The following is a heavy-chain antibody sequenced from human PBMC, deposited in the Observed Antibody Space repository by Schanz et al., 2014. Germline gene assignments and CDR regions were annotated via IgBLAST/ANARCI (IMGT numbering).Heavy chain of an antibody. Sequence: QVQLVESGGGVVQPGGSLRLSCAASGFTFNTYGMHWVRQAPGKGLEWVAFIRYDGMNKFHTDSVKGRFTISRDNSKNTLYLQMNSLRAEDTAIYYCAKVRNIHGWDYYGLDVWGQGTTVTVSS. CDR1: GFTFNTYG. D-gene: IGHD6-19*01. CDR3: AKVRNIHGWDYYGLDV. CDR2: IRYDGMNK. J-gene: IGHJ6*02. V-gene: IGHV3-30*02.